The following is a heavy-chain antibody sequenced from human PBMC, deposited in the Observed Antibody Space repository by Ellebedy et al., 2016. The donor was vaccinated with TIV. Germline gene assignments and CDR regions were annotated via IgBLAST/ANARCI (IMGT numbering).Heavy chain of an antibody. CDR2: ISSSSSYT. J-gene: IGHJ4*02. D-gene: IGHD1-26*01. CDR3: ARAPYSGSTNNFDY. V-gene: IGHV3-21*01. Sequence: GESLKISXAASGFTFSSHSMNWVRQAPGKGLEWVSSISSSSSYTHYADSVKGRFTISRDNAKNSLFLEMNSLRAEDTAVYYCARAPYSGSTNNFDYWGQGTMVTVSS. CDR1: GFTFSSHS.